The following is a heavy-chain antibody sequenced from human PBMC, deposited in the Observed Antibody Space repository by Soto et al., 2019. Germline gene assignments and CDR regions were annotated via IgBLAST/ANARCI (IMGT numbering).Heavy chain of an antibody. CDR1: GFTVSSNY. V-gene: IGHV3-66*04. CDR3: TTHITIFVVPIGAY. J-gene: IGHJ4*02. D-gene: IGHD3-3*01. CDR2: IYSGGST. Sequence: AGGSLRLSCAASGFTVSSNYMSWVRQAPGKGLEWVSVIYSGGSTYYADSVKGRFTISRDNSKNTLYLQMNSLNTEDTAVYYCTTHITIFVVPIGAYWGQGTLVTVSS.